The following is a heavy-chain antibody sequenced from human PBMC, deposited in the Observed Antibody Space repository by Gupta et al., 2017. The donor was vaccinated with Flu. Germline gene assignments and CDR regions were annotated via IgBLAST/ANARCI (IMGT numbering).Heavy chain of an antibody. D-gene: IGHD3-10*01. J-gene: IGHJ4*02. CDR2: IKEDGSVK. CDR3: AKNRGWQQFDY. V-gene: IGHV3-7*01. Sequence: EVELVESGGGLVQPGGSLGLSCAASGFTFSNYWMDWVREAPGKGLEWVANIKEDGSVKNYVDSVKGRFTISRDNAKNSVYLQMNSLRVDDTAVYYCAKNRGWQQFDYWGQGTLVTVSS. CDR1: GFTFSNYW.